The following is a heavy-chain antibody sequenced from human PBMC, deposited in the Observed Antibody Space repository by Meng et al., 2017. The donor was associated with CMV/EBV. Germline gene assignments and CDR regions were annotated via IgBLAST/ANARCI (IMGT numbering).Heavy chain of an antibody. V-gene: IGHV3-74*01. D-gene: IGHD7-27*01. Sequence: LSCAASGFTFSSYAMHWVRQAPGKGLVWVSRISGDGSNTNDADSVKGRFTISRDIARNTIYMQMNSLRVEDTAVYYCARGNWGLGYWGQGTMVTVSS. CDR3: ARGNWGLGY. CDR2: ISGDGSNT. J-gene: IGHJ4*02. CDR1: GFTFSSYA.